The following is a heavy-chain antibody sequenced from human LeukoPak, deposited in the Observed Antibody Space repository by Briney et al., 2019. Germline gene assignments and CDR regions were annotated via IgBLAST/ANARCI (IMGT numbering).Heavy chain of an antibody. V-gene: IGHV3-33*01. J-gene: IGHJ4*02. CDR1: GFTFSSYD. Sequence: PGGSLRLSCAASGFTFSSYDMHWVRQAPGKGLEWVAVIWYDGSNKYYADPVKGRFTIARDNSKNTLYLQMNSLRAEDTAVYYCARHFTTGSIDHWGQGNLITVSS. CDR2: IWYDGSNK. CDR3: ARHFTTGSIDH. D-gene: IGHD3-9*01.